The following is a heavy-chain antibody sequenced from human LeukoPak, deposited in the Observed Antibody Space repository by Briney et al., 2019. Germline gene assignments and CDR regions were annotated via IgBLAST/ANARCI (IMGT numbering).Heavy chain of an antibody. CDR2: ISDSGGST. V-gene: IGHV3-64D*09. CDR3: VRGYSFGPYGMDV. J-gene: IGHJ6*02. D-gene: IGHD2-15*01. Sequence: PGGSLRLSCSASGFPFSSYAMHWVRQAPGKGLEYVSAISDSGGSTYYADSVKGRFTISRDNSKNTLYPQMSSLRAEDTPVYFCVRGYSFGPYGMDVWGQGTTVTVSS. CDR1: GFPFSSYA.